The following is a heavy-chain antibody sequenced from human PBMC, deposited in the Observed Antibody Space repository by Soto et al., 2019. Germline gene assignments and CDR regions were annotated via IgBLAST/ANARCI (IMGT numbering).Heavy chain of an antibody. V-gene: IGHV4-39*01. J-gene: IGHJ4*02. CDR2: IYYSGST. CDR3: ARVYYDSSGYYDY. Sequence: SETLSLTCTVSGGSISSSSYYWGWIRQPPGKGLEWIGSIYYSGSTYYNPSLKSRVTISVDTSKNQFSLKLSSVTAADTAVYYCARVYYDSSGYYDYWGQGTLVTVSS. D-gene: IGHD3-22*01. CDR1: GGSISSSSYY.